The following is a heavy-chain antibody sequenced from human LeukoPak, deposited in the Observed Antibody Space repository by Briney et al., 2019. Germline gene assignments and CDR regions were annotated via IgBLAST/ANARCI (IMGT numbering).Heavy chain of an antibody. CDR2: IYYSGST. V-gene: IGHV4-59*12. CDR1: GGSISSYY. J-gene: IGHJ6*02. D-gene: IGHD2-15*01. CDR3: ARDAVVAPYGMDV. Sequence: SETLSLTCTVSGGSISSYYWSWIRQPPGKGLEWIGYIYYSGSTNYNPSLKSRVTISVDTSKNQFSLKLSSVTAADTAVYYCARDAVVAPYGMDVWGQGTTVTVSS.